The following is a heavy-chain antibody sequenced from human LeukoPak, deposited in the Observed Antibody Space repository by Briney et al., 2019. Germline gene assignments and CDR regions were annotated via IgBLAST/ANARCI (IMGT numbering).Heavy chain of an antibody. CDR2: ITSTSTFT. CDR3: ARFRSFSHLPPPVFGLDL. J-gene: IGHJ6*02. D-gene: IGHD3-16*01. V-gene: IGHV3-21*06. Sequence: GGSLRLSCEASGFIFNTYAMNWVRQAPGKGLEWVSSITSTSTFTYYADSVKGRFTISRDNVKNSLYLQMNSLRAEDTAVYYCARFRSFSHLPPPVFGLDLLGQGTTVTVSS. CDR1: GFIFNTYA.